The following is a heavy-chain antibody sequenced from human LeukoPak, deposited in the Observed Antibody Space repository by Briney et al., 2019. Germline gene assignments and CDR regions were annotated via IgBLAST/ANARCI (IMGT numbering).Heavy chain of an antibody. J-gene: IGHJ4*02. Sequence: GGSLRLSCAASGFTFSNYGMHWVRQAPGKGLEWVAYIRFNGNTKHYADSVKGRFTISRDNSKNTLYLQMNSLRPEDTALYYCAKVSVRLPDHWGQGTLVIVSS. CDR3: AKVSVRLPDH. CDR2: IRFNGNTK. D-gene: IGHD4-11*01. CDR1: GFTFSNYG. V-gene: IGHV3-30*02.